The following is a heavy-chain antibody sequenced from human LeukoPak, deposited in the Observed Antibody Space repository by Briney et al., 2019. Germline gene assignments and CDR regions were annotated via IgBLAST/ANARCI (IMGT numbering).Heavy chain of an antibody. CDR3: AKDYYGSGSYYPWGFDY. J-gene: IGHJ4*02. Sequence: GGSLRLSCAASGFTFSYYAISWVRQAPGKGLEWVSAISGSGNSTYYADFVKGRFTISRDNSKNTLYLQMNSLRAEDTAVYYCAKDYYGSGSYYPWGFDYWGQGTLVTVSS. CDR2: ISGSGNST. D-gene: IGHD3-10*01. CDR1: GFTFSYYA. V-gene: IGHV3-23*01.